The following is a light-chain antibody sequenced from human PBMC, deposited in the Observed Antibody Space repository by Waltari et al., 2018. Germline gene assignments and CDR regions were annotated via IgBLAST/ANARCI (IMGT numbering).Light chain of an antibody. CDR1: KLEDRY. V-gene: IGLV3-1*01. CDR2: QDS. CDR3: QAWDRNTYVV. Sequence: SYELTQSPSVSVSPGQTASISCSGDKLEDRYVCWYQQKPGQSPVLVLHQDSKWPSGIPERFSGFNSGNTATLTSSETQSMDEADYYCQAWDRNTYVVFGGGTKLTVL. J-gene: IGLJ2*01.